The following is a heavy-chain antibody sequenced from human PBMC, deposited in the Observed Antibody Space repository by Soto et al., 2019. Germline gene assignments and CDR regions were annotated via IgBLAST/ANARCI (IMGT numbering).Heavy chain of an antibody. D-gene: IGHD4-17*01. V-gene: IGHV4-59*01. CDR1: GGSISSYY. J-gene: IGHJ5*02. CDR2: IYYSRST. Sequence: QVQLQESGPGLVKPSETLSLTCTVSGGSISSYYWSWIRQPPGKGLEWIGYIYYSRSTNYNPSLTSRVPISVDTPKNQFSLKLSSVTAADTAVSYCAATVVQNWFDPWGQGTLVTVSS. CDR3: AATVVQNWFDP.